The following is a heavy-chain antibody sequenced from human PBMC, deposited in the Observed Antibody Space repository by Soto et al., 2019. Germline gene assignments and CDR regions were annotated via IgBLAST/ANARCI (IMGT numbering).Heavy chain of an antibody. CDR2: IIPILGIA. D-gene: IGHD5-18*01. J-gene: IGHJ4*02. V-gene: IGHV1-69*08. CDR1: GGTFSSYT. CDR3: ARDRGGYSYGTLDY. Sequence: QVQLVQSGAEVKKPGSSVKVSCKASGGTFSSYTISWVRQAPGQGLEWMGRIIPILGIANYAQKFQGRVTIPADKSTSTAYMELSSLRSEDTAVYYCARDRGGYSYGTLDYWGQGTLVTVSS.